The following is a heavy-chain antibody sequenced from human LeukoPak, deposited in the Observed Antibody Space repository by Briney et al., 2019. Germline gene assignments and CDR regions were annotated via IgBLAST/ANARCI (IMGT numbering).Heavy chain of an antibody. CDR2: ISSNGGST. V-gene: IGHV3-64D*06. Sequence: PGGSLRLSCSASGFTFSSYAMHWVRQAPGKGLEYVSSISSNGGSTYYADSVKGRFTISRDNSKNTLFLQMSSLRAEDTAVYYCARARIGVAVNAGFDYWGQGTLVTVSS. D-gene: IGHD6-19*01. CDR1: GFTFSSYA. J-gene: IGHJ4*02. CDR3: ARARIGVAVNAGFDY.